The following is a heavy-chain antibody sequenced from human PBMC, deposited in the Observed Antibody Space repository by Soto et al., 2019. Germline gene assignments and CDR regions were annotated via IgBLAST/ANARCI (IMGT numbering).Heavy chain of an antibody. CDR1: GGSFSGYY. D-gene: IGHD2-15*01. CDR3: ARSNCSGGSCYDRVVDY. V-gene: IGHV4-34*01. J-gene: IGHJ4*02. CDR2: INHSGST. Sequence: SETLSLTCAVYGGSFSGYYWSWIRQPPGKGLEWIGEINHSGSTNYNPSLKSRVTISVDTSKNQFSLKLSSVTAADTAVYYCARSNCSGGSCYDRVVDYWGQGTLVTVS.